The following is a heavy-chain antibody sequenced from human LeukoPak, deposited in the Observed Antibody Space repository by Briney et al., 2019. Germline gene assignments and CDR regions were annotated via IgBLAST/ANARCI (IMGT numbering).Heavy chain of an antibody. Sequence: SETLSLTCTVSGGSISSYYWSWIRQPPGKGLEWIGYIYYSGSTNYNPSLKSRVTISVDTSKNQFSLKLSSVTAADTAVYYCARGPSITMVRGGQWYYYMDVWGKGTTVTISS. CDR2: IYYSGST. CDR1: GGSISSYY. D-gene: IGHD3-10*01. CDR3: ARGPSITMVRGGQWYYYMDV. J-gene: IGHJ6*03. V-gene: IGHV4-59*01.